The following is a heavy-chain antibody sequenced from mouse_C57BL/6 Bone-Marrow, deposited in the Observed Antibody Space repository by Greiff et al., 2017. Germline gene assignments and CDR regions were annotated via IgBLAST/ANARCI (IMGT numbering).Heavy chain of an antibody. CDR1: GYTFTGYC. V-gene: IGHV1-72*01. Sequence: QVQLQQPGAELVQPGASVKLSCKASGYTFTGYCMHWVQQRPGRGLEWIGGIDPNSGGHTYNEKFTGKATLTVDKPSSTAYMQLSSLTSEDDAVYYCARGHRRYFDVWGTGTTVTVSS. CDR3: ARGHRRYFDV. D-gene: IGHD6-1*01. CDR2: IDPNSGGH. J-gene: IGHJ1*03.